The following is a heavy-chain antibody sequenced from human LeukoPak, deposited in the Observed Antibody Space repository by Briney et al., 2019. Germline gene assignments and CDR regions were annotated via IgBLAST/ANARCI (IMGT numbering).Heavy chain of an antibody. CDR3: ARDAHTTTSNWLDP. Sequence: GRSLRLSCEASGFTLNKYWMHWVRQAPGKGLVWVSRITGDGSDIAYADSVKGRFTVSRDDAKNTLFLQMTSLRVEDTAIYYCARDAHTTTSNWLDPWGQGTPVTVSS. CDR1: GFTLNKYW. CDR2: ITGDGSDI. J-gene: IGHJ5*02. D-gene: IGHD4-17*01. V-gene: IGHV3-74*01.